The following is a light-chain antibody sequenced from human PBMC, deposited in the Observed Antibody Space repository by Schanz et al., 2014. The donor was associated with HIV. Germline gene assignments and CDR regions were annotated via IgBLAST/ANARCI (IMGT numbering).Light chain of an antibody. CDR2: EGT. CDR3: SSYTSSSTLKV. V-gene: IGLV2-14*02. CDR1: SSDVGSYNL. Sequence: QSALTQPASVSGSPGQSITISCTGTSSDVGSYNLVSWYQHHPGKAPKLMIYEGTKRPSGVSNRFSGSKSVNTASLTISGLQADDEADYYCSSYTSSSTLKVFGGGTKLTVL. J-gene: IGLJ2*01.